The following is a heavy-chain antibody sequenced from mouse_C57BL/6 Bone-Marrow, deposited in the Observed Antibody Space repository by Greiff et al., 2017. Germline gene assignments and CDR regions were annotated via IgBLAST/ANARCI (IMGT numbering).Heavy chain of an antibody. CDR3: ARIYYDYVDY. V-gene: IGHV1-82*01. Sequence: QVQLQQSGPELVKPGASVKISCKASGYASSSSWMNWVKQRPGKGLEWIGRIYPGDGDTNYNGKFKGKATLTADKSSSTAYMQLSSLTSEDSAVYFCARIYYDYVDYWGQGTTLTVSS. CDR1: GYASSSSW. J-gene: IGHJ2*01. CDR2: IYPGDGDT. D-gene: IGHD2-4*01.